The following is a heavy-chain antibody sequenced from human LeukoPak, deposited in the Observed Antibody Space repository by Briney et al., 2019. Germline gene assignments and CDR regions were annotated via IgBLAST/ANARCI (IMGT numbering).Heavy chain of an antibody. D-gene: IGHD4-23*01. V-gene: IGHV3-74*01. CDR1: GFPFSSYW. CDR2: IASDGSST. Sequence: PGGSLRLSCAASGFPFSSYWMNWVRQAPGKGLVWVSRIASDGSSTTYADSVKGRFSISRDNAKNTLYLQMNSLRVEDTAMYYCARGRPHGNDYWGQGTLVTVSS. CDR3: ARGRPHGNDY. J-gene: IGHJ4*02.